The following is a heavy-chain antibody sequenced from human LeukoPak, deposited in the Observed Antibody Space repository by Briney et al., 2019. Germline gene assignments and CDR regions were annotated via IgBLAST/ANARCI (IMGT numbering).Heavy chain of an antibody. CDR3: AKDDALGDSSGYNY. D-gene: IGHD3-22*01. Sequence: GGSLRLSCAASGFTFCSFAMMGLGQAPGKGLVGFSAISGSGGSTYYANSVKGRFTISRDNPTNTLYLQMNKQRPEDAAVYFCAKDDALGDSSGYNYWGQGTLVTVSS. J-gene: IGHJ4*02. CDR2: ISGSGGST. V-gene: IGHV3-23*01. CDR1: GFTFCSFA.